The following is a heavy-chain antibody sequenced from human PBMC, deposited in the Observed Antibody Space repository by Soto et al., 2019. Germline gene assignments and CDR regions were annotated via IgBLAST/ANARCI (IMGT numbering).Heavy chain of an antibody. CDR3: ARDHYYYYMDV. J-gene: IGHJ6*03. V-gene: IGHV1-8*01. CDR2: MNPNNGNT. Sequence: ASVKVSCKASGYTFIKYGISWMRQAPGQGLEWMGWMNPNNGNTGYAQKFQGRVTMTRNTSISTAYMELSSLRSEDAAVYYCARDHYYYYMDVWGKGTTVTVSS. CDR1: GYTFIKYG.